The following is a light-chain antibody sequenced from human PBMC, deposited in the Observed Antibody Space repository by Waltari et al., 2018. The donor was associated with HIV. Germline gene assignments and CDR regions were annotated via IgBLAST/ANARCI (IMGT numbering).Light chain of an antibody. V-gene: IGKV3-15*01. CDR1: QSVGST. CDR3: QQNSYWLPIT. CDR2: GAS. J-gene: IGKJ5*01. Sequence: EIVMTQSPATLSLSPGERATLSCRASQSVGSTLAWYQQKPGQAPRLLSCGASTRATGNPAGFSGRWSGMEFTITISSLQSEDFAVYYCQQNSYWLPITFGKGTRLEI.